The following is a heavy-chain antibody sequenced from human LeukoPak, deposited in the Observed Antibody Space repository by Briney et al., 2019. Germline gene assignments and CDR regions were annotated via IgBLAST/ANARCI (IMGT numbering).Heavy chain of an antibody. CDR1: GFTLRSYW. V-gene: IGHV3-74*01. CDR3: ARDRGSGSYDY. D-gene: IGHD1-26*01. Sequence: GGSLRLSCAASGFTLRSYWMHWVRHAPGKGLGWVSRISIYGSTTNYAFSVKGRFTISTDNAKNTLYLQMNSLRAEDTAVYYCARDRGSGSYDYWGQGTLVTVSS. J-gene: IGHJ4*02. CDR2: ISIYGSTT.